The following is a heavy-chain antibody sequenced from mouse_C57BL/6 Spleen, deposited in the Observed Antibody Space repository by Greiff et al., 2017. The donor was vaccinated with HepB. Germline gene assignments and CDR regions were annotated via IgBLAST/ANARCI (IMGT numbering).Heavy chain of an antibody. CDR2: IYPGSGST. CDR1: GYTFTSYW. D-gene: IGHD1-1*01. V-gene: IGHV1-55*01. Sequence: QVQLQQSGAELVKPGASVKMSCKASGYTFTSYWITWVKQRPGQGLEWIGDIYPGSGSTNYNEKFKSKGTLTVDTSSSTAYMQLSSLTAEDSAVYYCSREETYGSSYIDYWGQGTTLTVSS. J-gene: IGHJ2*01. CDR3: SREETYGSSYIDY.